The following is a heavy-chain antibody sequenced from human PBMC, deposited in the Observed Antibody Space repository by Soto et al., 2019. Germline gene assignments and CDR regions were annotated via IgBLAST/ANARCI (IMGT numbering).Heavy chain of an antibody. V-gene: IGHV1-2*04. CDR1: GYTFTGNY. Sequence: QVQLVQSGAEVKKPGASVKVSCKVSGYTFTGNYMHWMRQAPGQGHEWIGWINPRNGDTDYAQKFQGWVTITRDTSISTAYMDLSRLRSDGTDIYCGVRGGGVDVVTPTRIVFDCWGQGTLLTVSS. CDR3: VRGGGVDVVTPTRIVFDC. CDR2: INPRNGDT. D-gene: IGHD2-21*02. J-gene: IGHJ4*02.